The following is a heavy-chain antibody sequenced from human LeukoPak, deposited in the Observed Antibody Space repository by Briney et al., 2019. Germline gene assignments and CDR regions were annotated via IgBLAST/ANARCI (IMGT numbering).Heavy chain of an antibody. CDR2: ISYDGSNK. CDR1: GFTFSSYG. D-gene: IGHD3-16*01. Sequence: GGSLRLSCAASGFTFSSYGVHWVRQAPGKGLEWVAVISYDGSNKYYADSVKGRFTISRDNSKNTLYLQMNSLRAEDTAVYYCAKDSIMITFGGVTDLDYWGQGTLVTVSS. J-gene: IGHJ4*02. V-gene: IGHV3-30*18. CDR3: AKDSIMITFGGVTDLDY.